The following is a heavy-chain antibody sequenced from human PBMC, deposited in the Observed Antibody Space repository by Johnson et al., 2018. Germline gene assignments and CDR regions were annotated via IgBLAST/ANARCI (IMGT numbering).Heavy chain of an antibody. Sequence: VQLQESGGGLVQPGGSLSLSCVASGFTFSSYSMHWVRQAPGKGLEWVSYMSSTSRTIYYADSVKGRFTISRDNAKNSLYLQRNSLRDEDTAVYSCAGDSSVDYLYYYGMDVWGQGTTVTVSS. CDR2: MSSTSRTI. D-gene: IGHD6-6*01. CDR3: AGDSSVDYLYYYGMDV. V-gene: IGHV3-48*02. CDR1: GFTFSSYS. J-gene: IGHJ6*02.